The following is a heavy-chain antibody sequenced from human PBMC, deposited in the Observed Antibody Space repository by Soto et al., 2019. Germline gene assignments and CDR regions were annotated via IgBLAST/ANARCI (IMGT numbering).Heavy chain of an antibody. CDR1: GFTFSSYG. D-gene: IGHD5-12*01. Sequence: GGSLRLSCAASGFTFSSYGMHWVRQAPGKGLEWVAVISYDGSNKYYADSVKGRFTISRDNSKNTLYLQMNSLRAEDTAVYYCAKVKYSGYDGADYYYYGMDVWGQGTTVTVSS. J-gene: IGHJ6*02. CDR3: AKVKYSGYDGADYYYYGMDV. CDR2: ISYDGSNK. V-gene: IGHV3-30*18.